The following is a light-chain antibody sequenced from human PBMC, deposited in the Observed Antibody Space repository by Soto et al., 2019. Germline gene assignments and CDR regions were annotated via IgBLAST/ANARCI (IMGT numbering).Light chain of an antibody. Sequence: DIQMTQSPSFLSASVGDRLTITCRASQSIGKHLNWYQQKPGKAPKFLIYGASTLQSGVPSRFTGSGSGTDFTLTVNSLQAEDFAIYYCQQGYSSPTTFGQGTRLEIK. V-gene: IGKV1-39*01. CDR3: QQGYSSPTT. CDR1: QSIGKH. CDR2: GAS. J-gene: IGKJ5*01.